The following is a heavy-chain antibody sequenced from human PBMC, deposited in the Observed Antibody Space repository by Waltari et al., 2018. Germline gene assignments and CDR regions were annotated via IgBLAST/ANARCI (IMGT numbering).Heavy chain of an antibody. CDR2: INPKNGDT. J-gene: IGHJ4*02. Sequence: QVQLVQSGTEVKKPGASVKVSCQASGYRFTDSHLHWVRQTPGQGLAWLGWINPKNGDTGYALNFLGRVTMTRDTSINTVFMDLSGLRSDDTAVFYCARDPGPIVGAPDYWGQGTLVTVSS. CDR3: ARDPGPIVGAPDY. CDR1: GYRFTDSH. V-gene: IGHV1-2*02. D-gene: IGHD1-26*01.